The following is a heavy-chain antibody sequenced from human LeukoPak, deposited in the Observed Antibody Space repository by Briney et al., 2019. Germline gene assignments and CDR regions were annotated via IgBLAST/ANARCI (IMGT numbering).Heavy chain of an antibody. CDR1: GFTFTNNY. CDR2: IYSSGGT. CDR3: ARDSNGPAF. J-gene: IGHJ4*02. D-gene: IGHD6-19*01. V-gene: IGHV3-53*01. Sequence: QTGGSLRLSCAASGFTFTNNYMSWVRQAPGKGLEWVSVIYSSGGTFYSDSVKGRFTISRDYSQNTLYLQMNSLRVDDTAIYYCARDSNGPAFWGQGILVTVSS.